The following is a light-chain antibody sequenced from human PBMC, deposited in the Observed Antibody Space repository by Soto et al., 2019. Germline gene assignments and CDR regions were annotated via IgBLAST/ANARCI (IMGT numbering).Light chain of an antibody. CDR1: QSISSY. CDR3: QQSYSTPLT. Sequence: DIPMTQSPSSLSASVGDSVTITCRASQSISSYLNWYQQKPGKAPKLLIYAASSLQSGVPSRFSGSGSGTDFTLTISSLQPEDFATYYCQQSYSTPLTFGGGTKVEI. J-gene: IGKJ4*01. V-gene: IGKV1-39*01. CDR2: AAS.